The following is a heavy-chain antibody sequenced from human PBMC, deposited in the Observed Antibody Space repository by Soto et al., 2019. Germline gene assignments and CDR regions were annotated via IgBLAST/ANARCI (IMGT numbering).Heavy chain of an antibody. J-gene: IGHJ5*02. D-gene: IGHD2-21*01. CDR2: VTGSGGQI. CDR3: AKDAVYNDGLWLMDS. V-gene: IGHV3-23*01. Sequence: EVQLLESGGGLVQPGGSLRLSCAASGFTISTYAMTWVRQAPGKGLECVSDVTGSGGQIHYADSVKGRFTISKDNSKNTLYLQMSSLRDEDTALYYCAKDAVYNDGLWLMDSWGQGTLVTVSS. CDR1: GFTISTYA.